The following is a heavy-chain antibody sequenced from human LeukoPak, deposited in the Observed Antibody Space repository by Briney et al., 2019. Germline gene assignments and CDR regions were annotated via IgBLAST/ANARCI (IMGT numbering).Heavy chain of an antibody. CDR2: IYHSGST. V-gene: IGHV4-38-2*01. CDR3: AGRLDYDSSGYRPQAFDI. Sequence: SETLSLTCAVSGYSISSGYYWGWIRQPPGKGLEWIGSIYHSGSTYYNPSLKSRVTISVDTSENQFSLKLSSVTAADTAVYYCAGRLDYDSSGYRPQAFDIWGQGTMVTVSS. CDR1: GYSISSGYY. J-gene: IGHJ3*02. D-gene: IGHD3-22*01.